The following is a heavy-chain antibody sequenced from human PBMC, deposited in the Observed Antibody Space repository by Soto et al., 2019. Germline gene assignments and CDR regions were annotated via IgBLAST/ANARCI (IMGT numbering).Heavy chain of an antibody. CDR3: AKGPQGYDFWSGYYKNDAFDI. CDR2: ISYDGSNK. CDR1: GFTFSSYG. D-gene: IGHD3-3*01. J-gene: IGHJ3*02. V-gene: IGHV3-30*18. Sequence: GGSLRLSCAASGFTFSSYGMHWVRQAPGKGLEWVAVISYDGSNKYYAESVKGRFTISRDNSKNTLYLQMNRLRAEDTAVYYCAKGPQGYDFWSGYYKNDAFDIWGQGTMVTVSS.